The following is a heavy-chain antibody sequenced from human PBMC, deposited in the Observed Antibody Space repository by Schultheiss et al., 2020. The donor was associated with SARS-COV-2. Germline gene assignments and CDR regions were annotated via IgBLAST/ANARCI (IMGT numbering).Heavy chain of an antibody. CDR3: ARVYCSSTSCYRALDY. CDR1: GYTFTGYY. V-gene: IGHV1-2*06. J-gene: IGHJ4*02. D-gene: IGHD2-2*02. Sequence: GESLKISCKASGYTFTGYYMHWVRQAPGQGLEWMGRINPNSGGTNYAQKFQGRVTMTRDTSISTAYMELSRLRSDDTAVYYCARVYCSSTSCYRALDYWGQGTLVTVSS. CDR2: INPNSGGT.